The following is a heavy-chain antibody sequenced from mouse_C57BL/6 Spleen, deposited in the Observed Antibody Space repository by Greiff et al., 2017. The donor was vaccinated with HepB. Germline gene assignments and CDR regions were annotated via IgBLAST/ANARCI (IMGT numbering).Heavy chain of an antibody. V-gene: IGHV1-69*01. CDR2: IDPSDSYT. J-gene: IGHJ3*01. CDR3: ARGPIYYPAD. D-gene: IGHD1-1*01. Sequence: QVQLQQPGAELVMPGASVKLSCKASGYTFTSYWMHWVKQRPGQGLEWIGEIDPSDSYTNYNQKFKGKSTLTVDKSSSTAYMQLSSLTSEDSAVYYWARGPIYYPADWGQGTLVTVSA. CDR1: GYTFTSYW.